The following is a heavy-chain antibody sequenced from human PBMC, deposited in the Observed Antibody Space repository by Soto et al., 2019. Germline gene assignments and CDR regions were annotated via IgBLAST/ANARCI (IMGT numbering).Heavy chain of an antibody. D-gene: IGHD6-13*01. Sequence: ASVKVSWKASGYAFTSYSMHWVLQAPGQRLEWMGWINAGNGNTKYSQKFQGRVTITRDTSAGTAYMELSSLRSEDTAVYYCVRKAAGANFDYWGQGTLVTVSS. V-gene: IGHV1-3*01. J-gene: IGHJ4*02. CDR1: GYAFTSYS. CDR2: INAGNGNT. CDR3: VRKAAGANFDY.